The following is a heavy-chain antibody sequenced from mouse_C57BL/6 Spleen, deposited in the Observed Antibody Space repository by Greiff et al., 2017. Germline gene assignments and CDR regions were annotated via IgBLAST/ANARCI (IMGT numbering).Heavy chain of an antibody. Sequence: QVQLQQPGAELVKPGASVKMSCKASGYTFTSYWITWVKQRPGQGLEWIGDIYPGSGSTNYNEKFKSKATLTVDTSSSTAYMQLSSLTSEDSAVXYCARKDYDYGNYAMDYWGQGTSVTVSS. V-gene: IGHV1-55*01. CDR1: GYTFTSYW. CDR3: ARKDYDYGNYAMDY. J-gene: IGHJ4*01. CDR2: IYPGSGST. D-gene: IGHD2-4*01.